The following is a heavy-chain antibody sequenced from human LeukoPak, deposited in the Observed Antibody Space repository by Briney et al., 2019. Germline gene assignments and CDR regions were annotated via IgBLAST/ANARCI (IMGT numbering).Heavy chain of an antibody. V-gene: IGHV3-7*01. CDR1: GFIFSSHW. CDR3: ARGLTIVVVPAAIN. Sequence: PGGSLRLSCAASGFIFSSHWMTWVRQVPGKGLEWVANIKQDGSEKYYVDSVKGRFTISRDNAKNSLYLQMNSLRAEDTAVYYCARGLTIVVVPAAINWGQGTLVTVSS. D-gene: IGHD2-2*02. J-gene: IGHJ4*02. CDR2: IKQDGSEK.